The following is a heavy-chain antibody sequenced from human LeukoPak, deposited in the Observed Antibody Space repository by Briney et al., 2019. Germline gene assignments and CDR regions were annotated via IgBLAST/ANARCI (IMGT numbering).Heavy chain of an antibody. Sequence: SETLSLTCTVSGGSISSYYWSWIRQPPGKGLEWIGSIYHSGSTYYNPSLKTRVTMSVDKSKNQFSLILSSVTAADTAVYYCARDVGARLSGFWGQGTLVTVSS. CDR1: GGSISSYY. CDR2: IYHSGST. V-gene: IGHV4-59*12. J-gene: IGHJ4*02. CDR3: ARDVGARLSGF. D-gene: IGHD6-6*01.